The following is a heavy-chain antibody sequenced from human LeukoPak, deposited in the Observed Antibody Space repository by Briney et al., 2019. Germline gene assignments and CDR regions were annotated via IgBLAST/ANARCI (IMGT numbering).Heavy chain of an antibody. V-gene: IGHV3-23*01. CDR3: AKGPDPGRLDY. Sequence: GGSLRVSCAASGFTFSSNAMSCVRQAPGKGLEWVSAISGSGGSTYYADSVKGRFTISRDNSKNTLYLQMNSLRAEDTAVYYCAKGPDPGRLDYWGQGTLVTVSS. J-gene: IGHJ4*02. CDR1: GFTFSSNA. CDR2: ISGSGGST.